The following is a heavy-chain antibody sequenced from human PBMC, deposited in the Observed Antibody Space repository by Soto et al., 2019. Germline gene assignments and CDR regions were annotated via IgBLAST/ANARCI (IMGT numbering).Heavy chain of an antibody. J-gene: IGHJ6*03. V-gene: IGHV4-59*01. D-gene: IGHD6-13*01. Sequence: SETLSLTCTVSGGSISSYYWSWIRQPPGKGLEWIGYIYYSGSTNYNPSLKSRVTISVDTSKNQFSLKLSSVTAADTAVYYCARVEVYSSSWESVYYYYMDVWGKGTTVTVSS. CDR2: IYYSGST. CDR3: ARVEVYSSSWESVYYYYMDV. CDR1: GGSISSYY.